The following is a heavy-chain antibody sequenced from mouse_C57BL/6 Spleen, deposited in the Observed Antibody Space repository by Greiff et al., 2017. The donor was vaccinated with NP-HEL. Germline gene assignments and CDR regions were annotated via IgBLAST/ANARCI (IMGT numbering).Heavy chain of an antibody. Sequence: QVQLQQPGAELVKPGASVKLSCKASGYTFTSYWMHWVKQRPGQGLEWIGMIHPNGGSTNYNEKFKSKATLTVDKSSSTAYMQLSSLTSEDSAVYYCASCGISYCYAMGYWGQGTSVTAST. J-gene: IGHJ4*01. D-gene: IGHD1-1*01. CDR3: ASCGISYCYAMGY. CDR2: IHPNGGST. V-gene: IGHV1-64*01. CDR1: GYTFTSYW.